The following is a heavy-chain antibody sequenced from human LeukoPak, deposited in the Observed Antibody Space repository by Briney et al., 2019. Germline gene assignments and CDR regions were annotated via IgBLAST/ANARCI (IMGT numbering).Heavy chain of an antibody. CDR3: AAAGNFDY. CDR2: IRYDGSNK. V-gene: IGHV3-30*02. CDR1: GFTFSSYG. J-gene: IGHJ4*02. D-gene: IGHD6-13*01. Sequence: GGSLRLSCAASGFTFSSYGMHWVRQAPGKGLEWVAFIRYDGSNKYYADSVEGRFTISRDNSKNTLYLQMNSLRAEDTAVYYTAAAGNFDYWGQGTLVTVSS.